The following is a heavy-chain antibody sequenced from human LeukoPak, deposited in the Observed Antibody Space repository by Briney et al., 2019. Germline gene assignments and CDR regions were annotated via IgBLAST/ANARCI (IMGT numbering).Heavy chain of an antibody. CDR1: GFTFSNYA. Sequence: PGGSLRLSCAASGFTFSNYAMSWVRQAPGKGLEWVSAISGGGSSTYSADSVKGRFTISRDNSKNTLYLQMNSLRAEDTAVYYCARDLDDYNALPPPFQYWGQGTLVTVSS. V-gene: IGHV3-23*01. D-gene: IGHD5-24*01. J-gene: IGHJ1*01. CDR2: ISGGGSST. CDR3: ARDLDDYNALPPPFQY.